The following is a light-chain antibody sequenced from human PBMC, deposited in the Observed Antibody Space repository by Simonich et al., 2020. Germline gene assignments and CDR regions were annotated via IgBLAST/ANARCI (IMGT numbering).Light chain of an antibody. Sequence: DIVMTQSPDSLAVSLGEGATINCKSSQSVLYSSNNKNYLAWYQQKPGQPPKLLIYWASTREAGVPARFSGSGSGTDFTLTISSLQAEDVAVYYFQQYYSTPFTFGGGTKVEIK. CDR3: QQYYSTPFT. V-gene: IGKV4-1*01. CDR1: QSVLYSSNNKNY. J-gene: IGKJ4*01. CDR2: WAS.